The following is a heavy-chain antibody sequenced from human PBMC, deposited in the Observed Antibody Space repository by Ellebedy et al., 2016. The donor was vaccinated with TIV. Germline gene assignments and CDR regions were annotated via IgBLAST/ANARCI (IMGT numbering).Heavy chain of an antibody. J-gene: IGHJ4*02. CDR1: GFTFSIAG. V-gene: IGHV3-21*06. D-gene: IGHD3-3*01. Sequence: GESLKISXAASGFTFSIAGMTWVRQAPGKGLEWVATIDFSGTGTYYADSVKGRFIISRDSTKNSLFLQMNSLGVEDTAVYYCARDGSEWSRDYWGQGTLVTVSS. CDR2: IDFSGTGT. CDR3: ARDGSEWSRDY.